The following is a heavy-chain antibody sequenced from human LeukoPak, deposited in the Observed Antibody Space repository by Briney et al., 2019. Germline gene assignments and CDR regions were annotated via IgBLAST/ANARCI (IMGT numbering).Heavy chain of an antibody. V-gene: IGHV1-24*01. J-gene: IGHJ5*02. D-gene: IGHD2-2*01. Sequence: ASVKVSCKVSGYTLTELSMHWVRQAPGKGLEGMGGFDPEDGETIYAQKFQGRVTMTEDTSTDTAYMELSSLRSEDTAVYYCATGGRYCSSTSCGNWFDPWGQGTLATVSS. CDR2: FDPEDGET. CDR1: GYTLTELS. CDR3: ATGGRYCSSTSCGNWFDP.